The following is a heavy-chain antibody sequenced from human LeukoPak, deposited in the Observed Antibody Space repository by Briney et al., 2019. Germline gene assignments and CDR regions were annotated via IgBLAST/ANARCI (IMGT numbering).Heavy chain of an antibody. D-gene: IGHD3-9*01. Sequence: GGSLRLSCAASGFTFSSYGMHWVRQAPGKGLEWVAFIRYDGSNKYYADSVKGRFTISRDNSKNTLYLQMNSLRAEDTAVYYCARDYDILTGYYLFDYWGRGTLVTVSS. CDR3: ARDYDILTGYYLFDY. CDR1: GFTFSSYG. J-gene: IGHJ4*02. CDR2: IRYDGSNK. V-gene: IGHV3-30*02.